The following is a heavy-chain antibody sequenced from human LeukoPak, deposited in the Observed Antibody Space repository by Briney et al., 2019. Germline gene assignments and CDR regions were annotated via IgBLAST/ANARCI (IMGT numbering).Heavy chain of an antibody. CDR2: IWYDGSNR. J-gene: IGHJ3*02. CDR3: ARRADDAFDI. CDR1: GFSFNDAW. V-gene: IGHV3-33*08. Sequence: GGSLRLSCAASGFSFNDAWMSWVRQAPGKGLEWVALIWYDGSNRYYADSVKGRFTISRDNSKNTLYVQMNSLRAEDTAVYYCARRADDAFDIWGQGTMVTVSS.